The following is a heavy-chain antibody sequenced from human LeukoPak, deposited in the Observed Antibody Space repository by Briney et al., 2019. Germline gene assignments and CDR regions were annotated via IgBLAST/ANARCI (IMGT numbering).Heavy chain of an antibody. J-gene: IGHJ4*02. D-gene: IGHD3-16*02. V-gene: IGHV3-66*01. CDR1: GVSVSSNY. CDR2: IYVDGST. CDR3: ARDLATRQRTGLYDS. Sequence: GGSLRLSCAASGVSVSSNYMSWVRQAPGKGLQWVSVIYVDGSTYYADSVKGRITISRDNSRNTLYLQMNSLRAEDTAVYYCARDLATRQRTGLYDSWGQGALVTVSS.